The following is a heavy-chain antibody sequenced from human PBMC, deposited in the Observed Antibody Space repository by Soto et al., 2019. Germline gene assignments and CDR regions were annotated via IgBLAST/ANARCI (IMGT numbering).Heavy chain of an antibody. D-gene: IGHD4-17*01. CDR3: ARGGSTVTKPHAFDI. CDR1: GCSISIGGYS. Sequence: PSEPLSLTFAVSGCSISIGGYSWSWIRQPPGKGLEWIGYIYHSGSTYYNPSLKSRVTISVGRSKNQFSLKLSSVTAADTAVYYCARGGSTVTKPHAFDIWGQGTMVTV. CDR2: IYHSGST. J-gene: IGHJ3*02. V-gene: IGHV4-30-2*01.